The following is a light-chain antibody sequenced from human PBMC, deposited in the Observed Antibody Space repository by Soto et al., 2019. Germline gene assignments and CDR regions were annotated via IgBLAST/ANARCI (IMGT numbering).Light chain of an antibody. CDR1: QSVSSNY. CDR3: QQYGSLPWT. Sequence: EIVLTQSPDTLSLSPGERATLSCRASQSVSSNYLAWYQQKPGQAPRLLIYGASIRATGIPERFSGSGSGTDFTLTISRLEPEDSAVSYCQQYGSLPWTFGQGTNVEIK. CDR2: GAS. V-gene: IGKV3-20*01. J-gene: IGKJ1*01.